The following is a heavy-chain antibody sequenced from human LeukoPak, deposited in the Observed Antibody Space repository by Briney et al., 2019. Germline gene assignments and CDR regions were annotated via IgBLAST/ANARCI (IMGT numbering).Heavy chain of an antibody. J-gene: IGHJ5*02. Sequence: RGSLRLSCAASGFTFDDYGMSWVRQAPGKGLEWVSGINWNGGSTGYADSVKGRFTISRDNAKNSLYLQMNSLRAEDTALYYCARNYDSSGYYPYWFDPWGQGTLVTVSS. V-gene: IGHV3-20*04. CDR2: INWNGGST. CDR1: GFTFDDYG. CDR3: ARNYDSSGYYPYWFDP. D-gene: IGHD3-22*01.